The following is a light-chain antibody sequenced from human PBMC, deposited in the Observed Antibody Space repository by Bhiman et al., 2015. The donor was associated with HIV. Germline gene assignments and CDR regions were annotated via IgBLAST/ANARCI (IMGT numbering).Light chain of an antibody. V-gene: IGLV3-1*01. Sequence: SYELTQPPSLSVSPGQTASITCSGDKLGNRYACWYQQKPGQSPVLVIYQDNKRPSGIPERFSGSNSGNSASLAIRGLQADDEAHFYCATWDDVLNAPVFGGGTRLTVL. CDR1: KLGNRY. J-gene: IGLJ2*01. CDR2: QDN. CDR3: ATWDDVLNAPV.